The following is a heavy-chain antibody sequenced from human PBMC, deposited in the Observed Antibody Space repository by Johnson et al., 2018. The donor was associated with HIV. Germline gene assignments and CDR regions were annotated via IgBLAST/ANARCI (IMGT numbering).Heavy chain of an antibody. CDR3: AKGDDDYDGSDDYAKAGDAFDI. V-gene: IGHV3-9*01. CDR2: ISWNSGSI. J-gene: IGHJ3*02. D-gene: IGHD3-22*01. CDR1: GFTFDDYA. Sequence: VQLVESGGGLVQPGRSLRLSCAASGFTFDDYAMHWVRQGPGKGLEWVSGISWNSGSIGYADSVQGRFTISRDDAKNSLYLQMNSLRAEDTALYYCAKGDDDYDGSDDYAKAGDAFDIWGQGTMVTVSS.